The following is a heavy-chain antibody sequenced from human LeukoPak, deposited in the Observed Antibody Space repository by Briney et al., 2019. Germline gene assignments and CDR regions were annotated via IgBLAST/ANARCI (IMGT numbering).Heavy chain of an antibody. D-gene: IGHD3-22*01. Sequence: SETLSLTCTVSGGSIFSYYFNWIRQPPGKGLEWIGYIYSNGITSYNPSLRSRSTISIATSKNQFSLRLTSVTAADTATYYCARRAYYGSSGYYPASGYFDLWGRGTLVTVSS. J-gene: IGHJ2*01. CDR3: ARRAYYGSSGYYPASGYFDL. CDR2: IYSNGIT. CDR1: GGSIFSYY. V-gene: IGHV4-4*09.